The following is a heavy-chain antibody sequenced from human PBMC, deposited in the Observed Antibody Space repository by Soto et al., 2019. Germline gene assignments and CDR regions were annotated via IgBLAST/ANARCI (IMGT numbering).Heavy chain of an antibody. Sequence: ASVKVSCKASGYTFTSYDINWVRQATGQGLEWMGWMNPNSGNTGYAQKFQGRVTMTRNTSISTAYMELSSLRSEDTAVYYCARGLTYYDFWSGYSPSGYWGQGTLVTVSS. CDR1: GYTFTSYD. V-gene: IGHV1-8*01. CDR3: ARGLTYYDFWSGYSPSGY. D-gene: IGHD3-3*01. CDR2: MNPNSGNT. J-gene: IGHJ4*02.